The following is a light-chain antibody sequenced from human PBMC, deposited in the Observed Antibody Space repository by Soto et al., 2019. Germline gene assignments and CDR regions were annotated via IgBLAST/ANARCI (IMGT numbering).Light chain of an antibody. Sequence: QSVLTQPPSASGTPGQRVTISCSGSSSNIGSNYVYWYQQLPGTAPKLLIYRNNQRPSGVPDRFSGSKSGTSASLAISGLRSEDEPDYYCAAWDDSLSGPHVVFGGGTKVTVL. CDR1: SSNIGSNY. V-gene: IGLV1-47*01. J-gene: IGLJ2*01. CDR3: AAWDDSLSGPHVV. CDR2: RNN.